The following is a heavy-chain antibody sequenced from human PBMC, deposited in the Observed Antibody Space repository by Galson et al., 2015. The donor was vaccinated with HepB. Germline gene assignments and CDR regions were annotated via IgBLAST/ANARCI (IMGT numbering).Heavy chain of an antibody. CDR3: AVYSGSYYVDY. V-gene: IGHV1-46*01. CDR1: GYTFTSYY. CDR2: INPSGGST. Sequence: SCKASGYTFTSYYMHWVRQAPGQGLEWMGIINPSGGSTSYAQKFQGRVTMTRDTSTSTVYMELSSLRSEDTAVYYCAVYSGSYYVDYWGQGTLVTVSS. D-gene: IGHD1-26*01. J-gene: IGHJ4*02.